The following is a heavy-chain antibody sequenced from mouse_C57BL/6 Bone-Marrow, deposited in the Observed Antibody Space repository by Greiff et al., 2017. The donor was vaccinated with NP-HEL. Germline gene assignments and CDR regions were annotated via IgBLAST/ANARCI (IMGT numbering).Heavy chain of an antibody. Sequence: EVQLQESGGGLVKPGGSLKLSCAASGFTFSDYGMHWVRQAPEKGLEWVAYLSSGSSTIYYADTVKGRFTISRDNAKNTLFLQMTSLRSEDTAMYYCARGGITTVVPYYAMDYWGQGTSVTVSS. V-gene: IGHV5-17*01. J-gene: IGHJ4*01. D-gene: IGHD1-1*01. CDR1: GFTFSDYG. CDR2: LSSGSSTI. CDR3: ARGGITTVVPYYAMDY.